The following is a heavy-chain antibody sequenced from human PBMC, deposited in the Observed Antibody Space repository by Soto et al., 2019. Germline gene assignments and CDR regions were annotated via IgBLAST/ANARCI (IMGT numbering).Heavy chain of an antibody. CDR2: VYYDEST. Sequence: SETLSLTCSVSGVSLNSGHYYWVWIRQSPGKGLAWIASVYYDESTYYNPSLKSRVTISIDKPKNQFSLTLKSVTAADTAVYYCGKVLIGATRHTDVDSWGQGALVTVSS. V-gene: IGHV4-39*01. CDR1: GVSLNSGHYY. D-gene: IGHD2-15*01. J-gene: IGHJ4*02. CDR3: GKVLIGATRHTDVDS.